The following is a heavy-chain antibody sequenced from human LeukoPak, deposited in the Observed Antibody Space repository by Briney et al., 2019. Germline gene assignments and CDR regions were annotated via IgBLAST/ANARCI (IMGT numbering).Heavy chain of an antibody. CDR3: AKDQIAAAGNFDY. CDR1: GFTFDDYG. D-gene: IGHD6-13*01. CDR2: ISGSGGST. V-gene: IGHV3-23*01. J-gene: IGHJ4*02. Sequence: GGSLRLSCAASGFTFDDYGMSWVRQAPGKGLEWVSAISGSGGSTYYADSVKGRFTISRDNSKNTLYLQMNSLRAEDTAVYYCAKDQIAAAGNFDYWGQGTLVTVSS.